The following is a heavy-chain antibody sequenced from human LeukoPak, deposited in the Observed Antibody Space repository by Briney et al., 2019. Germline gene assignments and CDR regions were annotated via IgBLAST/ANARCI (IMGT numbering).Heavy chain of an antibody. J-gene: IGHJ4*02. CDR3: ARSALYSGYDFFN. CDR2: IRYDGSNK. D-gene: IGHD5-12*01. V-gene: IGHV3-33*08. CDR1: GFTFSSYA. Sequence: PGGSLRLSCAASGFTFSSYAMSWVRQAPGEGLEWVAFIRYDGSNKYYADSVKGRFTISRDNAKNSLYLQMNSLRAEDTAVYYCARSALYSGYDFFNWGQGTLVTVSS.